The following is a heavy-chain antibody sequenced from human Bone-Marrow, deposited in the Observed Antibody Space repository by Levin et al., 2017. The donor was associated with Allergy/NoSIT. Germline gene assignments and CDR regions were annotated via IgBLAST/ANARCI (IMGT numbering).Heavy chain of an antibody. CDR1: GYTFTSYD. V-gene: IGHV1-8*01. CDR2: MNPNSGNT. J-gene: IGHJ4*02. CDR3: ARPHRRWSSSALGY. Sequence: GESLKISCKASGYTFTSYDINWVRQATGQGLEWMGWMNPNSGNTGYAQKFQGRVTMTRNTSISTAYMELSSLRSEDTAVYYCARPHRRWSSSALGYWGQGTLVTVSS. D-gene: IGHD4-23*01.